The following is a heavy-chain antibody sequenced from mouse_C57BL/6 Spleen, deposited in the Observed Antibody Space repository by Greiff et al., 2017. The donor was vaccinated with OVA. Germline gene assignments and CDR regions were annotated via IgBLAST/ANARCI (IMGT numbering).Heavy chain of an antibody. CDR1: GFTFSSYA. D-gene: IGHD1-2*01. V-gene: IGHV5-9-1*02. Sequence: EVKLMESGEGLVKPGGSLKLSCAASGFTFSSYAMSWVRQTPEKRLEWVAYISSGGDYIYYADTVKGRFTISRDNARNTLYLQMSSLKSEDTAMYYCTSPLRPYAMDYWGQGTSVTVSS. CDR2: ISSGGDYI. CDR3: TSPLRPYAMDY. J-gene: IGHJ4*01.